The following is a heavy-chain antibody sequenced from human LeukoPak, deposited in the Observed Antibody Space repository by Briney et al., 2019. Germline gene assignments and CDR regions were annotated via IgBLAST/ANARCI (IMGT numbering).Heavy chain of an antibody. J-gene: IGHJ4*02. CDR1: GFTFSSYG. CDR3: ARDRYTYGDSTPDY. V-gene: IGHV3-33*01. CDR2: IWYDGSNK. Sequence: GSLRLSCAASGFTFSSYGMHWVRQAPGKGLEWVAVIWYDGSNKYYADSVKGRFTISRDNSKNTLYLQMNSLSAEDTAVYYCARDRYTYGDSTPDYWGQGTLVTVSS. D-gene: IGHD4-17*01.